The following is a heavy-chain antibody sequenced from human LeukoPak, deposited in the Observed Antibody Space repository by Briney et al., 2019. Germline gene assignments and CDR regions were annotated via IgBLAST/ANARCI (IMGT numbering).Heavy chain of an antibody. CDR1: GYTFTSYY. CDR2: INPNSGGT. J-gene: IGHJ4*02. CDR3: AAELYSGSYGRCCSFAF. D-gene: IGHD1-26*01. Sequence: ASVKVSCKASGYTFTSYYMHWVRQAPGQGLEWMGWINPNSGGTNYAQKFQGRVTMTRDTSISTAYMELSSLRSDDTAVYYCAAELYSGSYGRCCSFAFWGQGTQVTVSS. V-gene: IGHV1-2*02.